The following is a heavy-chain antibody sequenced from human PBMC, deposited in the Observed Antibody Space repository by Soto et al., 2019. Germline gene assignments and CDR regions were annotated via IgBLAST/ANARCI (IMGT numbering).Heavy chain of an antibody. D-gene: IGHD3-22*01. V-gene: IGHV4-30-4*01. CDR2: IYYSGSS. CDR3: ASLRNFYDSSAYFDY. Sequence: SETLSLTCTVSGGSISSGDYYWSWIRQPPGKGLEWIGYIYYSGSSSYNPSLKSRVTISLDTSKNQFSLNLNSVTAADTAVYYCASLRNFYDSSAYFDYWGQGTRVTAPQ. CDR1: GGSISSGDYY. J-gene: IGHJ4*02.